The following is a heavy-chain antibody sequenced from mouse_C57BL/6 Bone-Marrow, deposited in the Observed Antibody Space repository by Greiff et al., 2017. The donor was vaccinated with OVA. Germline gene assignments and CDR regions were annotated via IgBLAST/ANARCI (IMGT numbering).Heavy chain of an antibody. V-gene: IGHV1-19*01. J-gene: IGHJ1*03. CDR2: INPYNGGT. CDR3: AREDGYYDWYFDV. D-gene: IGHD2-3*01. CDR1: GYTFTDYY. Sequence: EVQLQQSGPVLVKPGASVKMSCKASGYTFTDYYMNWVKQSHGKSLEWIGVINPYNGGTSYNQKFKGKATLTVDKSSSTAYMELNSLTSEDSAVYYWAREDGYYDWYFDVWGTGTTVTVSS.